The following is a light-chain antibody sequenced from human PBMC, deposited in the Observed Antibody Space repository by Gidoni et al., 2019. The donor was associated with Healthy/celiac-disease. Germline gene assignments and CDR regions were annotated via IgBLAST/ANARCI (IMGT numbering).Light chain of an antibody. J-gene: IGKJ1*01. CDR2: AAS. V-gene: IGKV1-39*01. CDR1: QSISSY. CDR3: QQSYSTPGT. Sequence: DIQMTQSPSSLSASVGDRVTITCRASQSISSYLNWYQQKPGKAPKLLIYAASSLQSGVPSRFSGSGSGTDLPLTISSLQPEDFATYYCQQSYSTPGTFGQGTKVEIK.